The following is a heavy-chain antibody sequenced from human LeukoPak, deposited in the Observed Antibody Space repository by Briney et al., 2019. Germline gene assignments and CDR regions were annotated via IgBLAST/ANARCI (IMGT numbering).Heavy chain of an antibody. J-gene: IGHJ4*02. CDR2: ISGSGGST. CDR3: AKDGSSGFRY. D-gene: IGHD3-22*01. V-gene: IGHV3-23*01. CDR1: GFTFSSYG. Sequence: GGTLRLSCAASGFTFSSYGMNWVRQAPGKGLEWVSGISGSGGSTYYADSVKGRFTISRDNSKNTLYLQMNSLRAEDTAVYYCAKDGSSGFRYWGQGTLVTVSS.